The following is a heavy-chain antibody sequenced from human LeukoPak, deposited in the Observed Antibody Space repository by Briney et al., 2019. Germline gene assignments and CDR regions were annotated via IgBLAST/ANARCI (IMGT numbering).Heavy chain of an antibody. CDR1: GGSISSYY. V-gene: IGHV4-4*07. CDR2: IYTSGST. D-gene: IGHD3-22*01. Sequence: SETLSLTCTVSGGSISSYYWSWIRQPAGKGLEWIGRIYTSGSTNYNASLKSRVSMSVDTSKNQFSLKLSSVTAADTAVYYCARAAEDYYDSSGYYGPPGAFDIWGQGTMVTVSS. J-gene: IGHJ3*02. CDR3: ARAAEDYYDSSGYYGPPGAFDI.